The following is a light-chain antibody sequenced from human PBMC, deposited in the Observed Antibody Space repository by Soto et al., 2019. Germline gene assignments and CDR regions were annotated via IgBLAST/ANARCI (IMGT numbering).Light chain of an antibody. V-gene: IGKV1-16*01. CDR1: QDISSF. CDR2: LAS. CDR3: QQYSSYPYT. Sequence: DIQMPQSPSSLSASVGERATITCRASQDISSFLAWFQQKPGKAPKSLIYLASTFQSGVPPTFSGSGSGTHFTLAIISLQPEDFGTYYCQQYSSYPYTFGQGTKLEI. J-gene: IGKJ2*01.